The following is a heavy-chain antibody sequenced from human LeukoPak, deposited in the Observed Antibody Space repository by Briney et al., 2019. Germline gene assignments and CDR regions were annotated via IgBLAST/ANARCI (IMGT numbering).Heavy chain of an antibody. V-gene: IGHV3-43D*03. J-gene: IGHJ3*02. CDR1: GFTFDDYA. D-gene: IGHD3-10*01. CDR2: ISWDGDST. Sequence: GGSLRLSCAASGFTFDDYAMHWVRQAPGKGLEWVSLISWDGDSTYYADSVKGRFTISRDNSKNTLYLQMNSLRAEDTAVYYCARAMVRGVILFAFDIWGQGTMVTVSS. CDR3: ARAMVRGVILFAFDI.